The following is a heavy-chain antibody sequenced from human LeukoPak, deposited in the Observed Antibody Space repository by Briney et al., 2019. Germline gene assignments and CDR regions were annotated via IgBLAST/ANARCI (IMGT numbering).Heavy chain of an antibody. CDR3: ARPYCSGGSCYYYYGMDV. Sequence: ASVKVSCKASGGTFSSYAISWVRQAPGQGLEWMGRIIPILGIANYAQKFQGRVTITADKSTSTAHMELSSLRSEDTAVYYCARPYCSGGSCYYYYGMDVWGQGTTVTVSS. CDR1: GGTFSSYA. V-gene: IGHV1-69*04. D-gene: IGHD2-15*01. J-gene: IGHJ6*02. CDR2: IIPILGIA.